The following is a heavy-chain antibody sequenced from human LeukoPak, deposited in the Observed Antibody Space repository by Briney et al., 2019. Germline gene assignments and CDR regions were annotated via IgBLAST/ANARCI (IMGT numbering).Heavy chain of an antibody. CDR3: ARVSSGYFDY. V-gene: IGHV3-64*01. CDR1: GFTFSSYA. J-gene: IGHJ4*02. Sequence: GGSLRLSCAASGFTFSSYAMHWVRQAPGKGLEYVSAISSNGGSTYYANSVKGRFTISRDNSKDTLHLQMGSLRAEDMAVYYCARVSSGYFDYWGQGTLVTVSS. CDR2: ISSNGGST. D-gene: IGHD3-22*01.